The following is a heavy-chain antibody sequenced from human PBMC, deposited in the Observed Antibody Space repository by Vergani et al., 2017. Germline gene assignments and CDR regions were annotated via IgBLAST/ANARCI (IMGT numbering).Heavy chain of an antibody. Sequence: EVQLVQSGAEVTQPGESLRISCKGSGYSFTSYWISWVRQMPGKGLGWMGRIDPSDSYTNYSPSFQGHVTISADNSISTAYLQWSSLKASGTAMYYCARRGLTMVRGVNCWFDPWGQGTLVTVSS. CDR3: ARRGLTMVRGVNCWFDP. CDR2: IDPSDSYT. D-gene: IGHD3-10*01. V-gene: IGHV5-10-1*01. J-gene: IGHJ5*02. CDR1: GYSFTSYW.